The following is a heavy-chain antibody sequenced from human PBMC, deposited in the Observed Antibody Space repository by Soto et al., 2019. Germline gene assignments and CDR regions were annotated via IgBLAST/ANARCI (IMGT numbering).Heavy chain of an antibody. V-gene: IGHV4-31*03. CDR1: GGSISSGGYY. D-gene: IGHD4-4*01. Sequence: QVQLQESGPGLVKPSQTLSLTCTVSGGSISSGGYYWSWIRQHPGKGLELIGYIYYSGSTYYNPSLKSRVTISVDTSKNPFSLTLSSVTAADTAVYYCARGTVTSWGNNWFDPWGQGTLVTVSS. CDR3: ARGTVTSWGNNWFDP. J-gene: IGHJ5*02. CDR2: IYYSGST.